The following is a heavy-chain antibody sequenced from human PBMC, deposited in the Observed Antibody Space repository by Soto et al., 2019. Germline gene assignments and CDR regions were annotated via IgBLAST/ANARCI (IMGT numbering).Heavy chain of an antibody. J-gene: IGHJ4*02. CDR2: INAGNGNT. D-gene: IGHD2-21*02. Sequence: QVQLVQSGAEEKKPGASVKVSCKASGYTFTSYAMHWVRQAPGQRLEWMGWINAGNGNTKYSQKLQGRVTITRDTSASTAYMELGSLRSEDTAVYYCARSIVVVTALDYWGQGTLVTVSS. CDR3: ARSIVVVTALDY. V-gene: IGHV1-3*05. CDR1: GYTFTSYA.